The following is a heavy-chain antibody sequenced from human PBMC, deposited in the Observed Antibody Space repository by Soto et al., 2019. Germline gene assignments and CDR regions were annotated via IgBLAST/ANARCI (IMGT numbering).Heavy chain of an antibody. CDR3: AIGDIAAAEVGWFDP. Sequence: QVQLVQSGAEVKKPGSSVKVSCKASGGTFSSYTISWVRQAPGQGLELMGRIIPILGIANYAQKFHGRVTITADKSTSTAYRELSSLRSEDTAVYSCAIGDIAAAEVGWFDPWCQGTLVTVSS. D-gene: IGHD6-13*01. V-gene: IGHV1-69*02. CDR2: IIPILGIA. J-gene: IGHJ5*02. CDR1: GGTFSSYT.